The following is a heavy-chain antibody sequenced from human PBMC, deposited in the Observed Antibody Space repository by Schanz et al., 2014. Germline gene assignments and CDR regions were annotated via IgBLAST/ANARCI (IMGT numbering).Heavy chain of an antibody. J-gene: IGHJ5*02. CDR1: GFTFSSYW. CDR2: IRPDGSDQ. D-gene: IGHD6-13*01. CDR3: ARGRARQLVHWFDP. Sequence: EVQLVESGGGLVQPGGSLRLSCAASGFTFSSYWMSWVRQAPGEGLEWVAIIRPDGSDQHYVDSVKGRFTISRDNARYSLYLEMNSLRAEDTAVYYCARGRARQLVHWFDPWGQGTLVTVSS. V-gene: IGHV3-7*01.